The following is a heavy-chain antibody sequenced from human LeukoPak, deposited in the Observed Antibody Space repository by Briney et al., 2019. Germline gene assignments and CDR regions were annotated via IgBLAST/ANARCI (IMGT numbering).Heavy chain of an antibody. CDR3: ARGSSGWYQWFDP. V-gene: IGHV4-39*07. Sequence: PSETLSLTCTVSGGSISSSSYYWGWIRQPPGKGLEWIGSIYYSGSTYYNPSLKSRVTISVDTSKNQFSLKLSSVTAADTAVYYCARGSSGWYQWFDPWGQGTLVTVSS. CDR2: IYYSGST. D-gene: IGHD6-19*01. CDR1: GGSISSSSYY. J-gene: IGHJ5*02.